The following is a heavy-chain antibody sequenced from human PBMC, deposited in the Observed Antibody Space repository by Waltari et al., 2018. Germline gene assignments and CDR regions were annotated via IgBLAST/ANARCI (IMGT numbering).Heavy chain of an antibody. CDR3: ARGRESWDYGMDV. CDR2: INHSGST. Sequence: QVQLQQWGAGLLKPSETLSLTCAVYGGSFSGSHWSWIRQPSGKGLEWIGEINHSGSTNYNPTLKSRVTISVDTSKNQFSLKLSSVTAADTAVYYCARGRESWDYGMDVWGQGTTVTVSS. D-gene: IGHD6-13*01. CDR1: GGSFSGSH. J-gene: IGHJ6*02. V-gene: IGHV4-34*01.